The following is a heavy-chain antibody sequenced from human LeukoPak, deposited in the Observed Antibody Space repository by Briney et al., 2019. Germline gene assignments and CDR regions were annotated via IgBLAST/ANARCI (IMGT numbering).Heavy chain of an antibody. CDR3: ARRDHYYYYMDD. Sequence: SETLSLTCAVSGYSVSSGNWWGWIRQPPGKGLEWIGYIYYSGSIYYNPSLKSRVTMSVDTSKNQFSMELSSVTAVDTAVYYCARRDHYYYYMDDWGKGTTVTVSS. CDR2: IYYSGSI. CDR1: GYSVSSGNW. J-gene: IGHJ6*03. V-gene: IGHV4-28*05.